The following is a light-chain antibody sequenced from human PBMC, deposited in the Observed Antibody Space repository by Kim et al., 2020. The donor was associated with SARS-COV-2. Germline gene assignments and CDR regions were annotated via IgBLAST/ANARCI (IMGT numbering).Light chain of an antibody. CDR3: QQSSTTPWT. Sequence: ASVGDRVTSTCRASQKIDSHLNWYQQKPGMAPKVLIFADSTLQTGVPSRFSGTESGSDFSLNISSLQPEDFATYYCQQSSTTPWTFGQGTKVDIK. V-gene: IGKV1-39*01. CDR1: QKIDSH. J-gene: IGKJ1*01. CDR2: ADS.